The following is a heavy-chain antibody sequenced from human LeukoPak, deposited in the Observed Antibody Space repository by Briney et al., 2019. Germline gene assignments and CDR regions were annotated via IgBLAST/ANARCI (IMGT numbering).Heavy chain of an antibody. D-gene: IGHD3-22*01. J-gene: IGHJ4*02. CDR2: HTASAGRT. V-gene: IGHV3-23*01. CDR1: GFTFSSYT. Sequence: QSGGSLRLSCAASGFTFSSYTMSWVRRAPGKGLEWVSAHTASAGRTYYADSVKGRFTISRDSSKNTLYLQMNSLRVEDTAVYHCAKERGSSGLFFASWGQGTPVTVSS. CDR3: AKERGSSGLFFAS.